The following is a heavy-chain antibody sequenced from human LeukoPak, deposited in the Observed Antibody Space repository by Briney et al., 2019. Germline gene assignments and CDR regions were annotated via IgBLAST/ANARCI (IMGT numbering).Heavy chain of an antibody. J-gene: IGHJ4*02. CDR2: INSDGSTI. CDR1: GFTFSNYW. Sequence: PGGSLRLSCAASGFTFSNYWMHWVRQAPGKGLECVSRINSDGSTIGYADSVRGRFTISRDNAKSTLYLQMNSLKTEDTAVYYCATEYYGSYNFWGQGTLVTVSS. CDR3: ATEYYGSYNF. V-gene: IGHV3-74*01. D-gene: IGHD1-26*01.